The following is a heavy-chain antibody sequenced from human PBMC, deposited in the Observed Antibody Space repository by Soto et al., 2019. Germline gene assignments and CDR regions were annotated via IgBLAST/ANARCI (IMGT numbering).Heavy chain of an antibody. V-gene: IGHV3-11*06. CDR3: AKGSVVRGLNH. J-gene: IGHJ5*02. Sequence: GGSLRLSWVASGLTFTDTYMSWVRQTPGKGLDWVSYISGDSITTNYADSVKGRFTISRDNARNSLYLQLNSLRAEDKALYYCAKGSVVRGLNHWGQGALVTVSS. CDR2: ISGDSITT. D-gene: IGHD3-10*01. CDR1: GLTFTDTY.